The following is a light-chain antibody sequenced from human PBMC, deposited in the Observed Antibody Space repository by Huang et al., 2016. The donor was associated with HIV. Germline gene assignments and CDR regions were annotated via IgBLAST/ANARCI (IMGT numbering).Light chain of an antibody. J-gene: IGKJ1*01. CDR1: QSLSSQ. CDR2: GVS. V-gene: IGKV3-15*01. Sequence: EIVMTQSPATLSVSPGERVTLSCRASQSLSSQLAWYQQKRGQAPRLLTYGVSHRATDIPDRFSGSGSGTDFTLTINSLQSEDFATYYCQQYNDWPLTFGQGTEVEIK. CDR3: QQYNDWPLT.